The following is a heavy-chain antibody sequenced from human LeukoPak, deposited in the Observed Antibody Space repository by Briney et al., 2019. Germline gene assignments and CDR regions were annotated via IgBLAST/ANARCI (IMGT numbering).Heavy chain of an antibody. CDR2: FDPEDGET. CDR3: ARGVEYSSGWYFPFEY. D-gene: IGHD6-19*01. V-gene: IGHV1-24*01. J-gene: IGHJ4*02. CDR1: GYTLTELS. Sequence: ASVKVSCKVYGYTLTELSMHWVRQAPGKGLEWMGGFDPEDGETIYAQKFQGRVTMTTDTSTSTVYMELSSLRSEDTAVYYCARGVEYSSGWYFPFEYWGQGTLVTVSS.